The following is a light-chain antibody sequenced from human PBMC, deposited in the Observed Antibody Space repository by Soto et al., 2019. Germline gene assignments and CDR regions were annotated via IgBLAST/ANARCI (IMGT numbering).Light chain of an antibody. CDR2: KAS. CDR1: QSISSW. Sequence: DIQMTQSHSTLSASVGDRVTITCRASQSISSWLAWYQQKPGKAPKLLIYKASSLESGFPTRFSGSGSGTEFTLAISSLQPDDFATYYCQQYNSYPWTFGHGKKVEIK. CDR3: QQYNSYPWT. J-gene: IGKJ1*01. V-gene: IGKV1-5*03.